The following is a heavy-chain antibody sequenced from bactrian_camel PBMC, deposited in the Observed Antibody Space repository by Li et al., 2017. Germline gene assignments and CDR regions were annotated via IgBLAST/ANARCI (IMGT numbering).Heavy chain of an antibody. V-gene: IGHV3S53*01. CDR2: TTRAGQV. J-gene: IGHJ4*01. CDR1: GYTFISCR. Sequence: HVQLVESGGGSVRSGGSLTLSCAVSGYTFISCRMDWYRQAPGREREAVATTRAGQVVYADSVKGRFTLSQEDAKNSVHLQMNSLKPEDTAVYYCAAGMGPMGRGRVCSSYLYEYNYWGQGTQVTVS. D-gene: IGHD3*01. CDR3: AAGMGPMGRGRVCSSYLYEYNY.